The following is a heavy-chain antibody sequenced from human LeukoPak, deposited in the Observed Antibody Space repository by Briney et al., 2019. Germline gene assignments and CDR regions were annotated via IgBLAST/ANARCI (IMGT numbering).Heavy chain of an antibody. V-gene: IGHV3-23*01. Sequence: PGGSLRLSCAASGFTFSSYAMTWVRQAPGEGLEWVSGISVSGGSTYYADSVKGRFTISRDTSKNTLCLQMNSLRAEDTAVYYCARDTYGDGFDYWGQGTLVTVSS. CDR3: ARDTYGDGFDY. D-gene: IGHD4-17*01. CDR1: GFTFSSYA. CDR2: ISVSGGST. J-gene: IGHJ4*02.